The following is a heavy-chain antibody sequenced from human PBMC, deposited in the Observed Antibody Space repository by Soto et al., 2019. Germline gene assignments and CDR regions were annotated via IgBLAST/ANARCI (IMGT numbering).Heavy chain of an antibody. CDR2: ISSNGGST. Sequence: GGSLRLSCSASGFTFSSYAMHWVRQAPGKGLEYVSAISSNGGSTYYADSVKGRFTISRDNSKNTLYLQMSSLRAEDTAVYYCVYGGYYPDDYYYGMDVWGQGTTVTVSS. J-gene: IGHJ6*02. CDR3: VYGGYYPDDYYYGMDV. D-gene: IGHD3-3*01. CDR1: GFTFSSYA. V-gene: IGHV3-64D*08.